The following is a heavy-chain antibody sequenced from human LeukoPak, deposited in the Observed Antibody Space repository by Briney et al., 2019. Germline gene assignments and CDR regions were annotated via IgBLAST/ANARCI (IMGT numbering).Heavy chain of an antibody. V-gene: IGHV6-1*01. Sequence: SQTLSLTCAISGDSVSSNSAAWNWIRQSPSRGLEWLGRTYFRSQWYQDYAVSVKGRITTDSDTSKNQFSLHLSSVTPGDTAVYYCSSGWALSSWGQGTLVTVSS. CDR1: GDSVSSNSAA. CDR3: SSGWALSS. D-gene: IGHD2-2*01. CDR2: TYFRSQWYQ. J-gene: IGHJ5*02.